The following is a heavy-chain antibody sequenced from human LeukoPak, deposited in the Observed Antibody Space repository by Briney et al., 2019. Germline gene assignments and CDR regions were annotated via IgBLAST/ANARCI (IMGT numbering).Heavy chain of an antibody. CDR1: GGSISSSNW. V-gene: IGHV4-4*02. CDR3: ARHYTVTPDY. Sequence: PSETLSLTCAVSGGSISSSNWWSWVRQPPGKGLEWIGEIYHSGSTNYNPSLKSRVTISVDTSKNQFSLKLNSVTAADTAVYYCARHYTVTPDYWGQGTLVTVSS. D-gene: IGHD4-17*01. J-gene: IGHJ4*02. CDR2: IYHSGST.